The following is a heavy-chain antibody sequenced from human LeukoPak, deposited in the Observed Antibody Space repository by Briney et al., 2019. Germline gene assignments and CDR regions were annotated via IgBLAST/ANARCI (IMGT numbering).Heavy chain of an antibody. CDR2: ISSSSSTI. V-gene: IGHV3-48*04. J-gene: IGHJ4*02. Sequence: PGRSLRLSCAASGFTFSSYSMNWVRQAPGKGLEWVSYISSSSSTIYYADSVKGRFTISRDNAKNSLYLQMNSLRVDDTGLYYCVRDGLPLSMVAVRGAKEGLDYWGQGTLVTVSS. D-gene: IGHD3-10*01. CDR1: GFTFSSYS. CDR3: VRDGLPLSMVAVRGAKEGLDY.